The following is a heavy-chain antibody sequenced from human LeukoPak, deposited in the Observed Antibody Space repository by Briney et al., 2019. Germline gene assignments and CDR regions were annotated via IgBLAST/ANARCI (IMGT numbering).Heavy chain of an antibody. CDR1: GFTFSSYE. Sequence: PGGSLRLSCAASGFTFSSYEMNWVRQAPGKGLEWVSYIGSSGSSMYADSVKGRFTISRDNAKNSLYLQMNSLRVEDTAVYYCASGGSGYFYGDWGQGTLVTVSS. CDR3: ASGGSGYFYGD. CDR2: IGSSGSSM. D-gene: IGHD3-22*01. J-gene: IGHJ4*02. V-gene: IGHV3-48*03.